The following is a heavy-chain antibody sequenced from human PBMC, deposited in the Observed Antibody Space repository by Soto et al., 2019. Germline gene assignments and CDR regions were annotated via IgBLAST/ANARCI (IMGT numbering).Heavy chain of an antibody. CDR1: GYTFTSYD. CDR3: ARRSRVFRWFDP. Sequence: QVQLVQSGAEVKKPGASVKVSCKASGYTFTSYDINWVRQATGQGLEWMGWMNPNSGNTGYAQKFRGRVTMTRNTSISTAYMELSSLRSEDTAVYYCARRSRVFRWFDPWGQGTLVTVSS. J-gene: IGHJ5*02. D-gene: IGHD3-10*01. CDR2: MNPNSGNT. V-gene: IGHV1-8*01.